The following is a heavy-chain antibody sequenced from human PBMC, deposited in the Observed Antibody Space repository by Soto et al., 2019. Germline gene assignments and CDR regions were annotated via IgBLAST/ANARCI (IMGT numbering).Heavy chain of an antibody. CDR1: GGSISSYY. Sequence: SETLSLTCTVSGGSISSYYWSWIRQPAGKGLEWIGRIYTSGSTNYNPSLKSRVTMSVDTSKNQFSLTLSSVTAADTAVYYCARDRVAATNGHYNWFDPWGQGTLVTVS. CDR3: ARDRVAATNGHYNWFDP. D-gene: IGHD2-15*01. J-gene: IGHJ5*02. V-gene: IGHV4-4*07. CDR2: IYTSGST.